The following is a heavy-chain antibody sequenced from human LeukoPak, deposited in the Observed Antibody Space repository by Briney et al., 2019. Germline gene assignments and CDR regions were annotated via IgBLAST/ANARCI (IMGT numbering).Heavy chain of an antibody. CDR1: GFTFSSYA. CDR2: ISSSGSTI. Sequence: PGRSLRLSCAASGFTFSSYAMHWVRQAPGKGLEWVSYISSSGSTIYYADSVKGRFTISRDNAKNSLYLQMNSLRAEDTAVYYCARVQAYYYGSGSYYNTFDYWGQGTLVTVSS. CDR3: ARVQAYYYGSGSYYNTFDY. D-gene: IGHD3-10*01. V-gene: IGHV3-48*03. J-gene: IGHJ4*02.